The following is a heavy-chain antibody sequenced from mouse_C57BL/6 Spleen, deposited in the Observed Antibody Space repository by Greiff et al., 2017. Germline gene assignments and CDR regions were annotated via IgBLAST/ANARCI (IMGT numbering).Heavy chain of an antibody. D-gene: IGHD1-3*01. Sequence: EVMLVESGGDLVKPGGSLKLSCAASGFTFSSYGMSWVRQAPDKRLEWVATISSCGSYTYYPDSVKGRFTISRDNAKNTLYLQRSSLKSEDTAMYDCARKELGWYYGVWGTGTTVTVS. V-gene: IGHV5-6*01. CDR2: ISSCGSYT. CDR3: ARKELGWYYGV. J-gene: IGHJ1*03. CDR1: GFTFSSYG.